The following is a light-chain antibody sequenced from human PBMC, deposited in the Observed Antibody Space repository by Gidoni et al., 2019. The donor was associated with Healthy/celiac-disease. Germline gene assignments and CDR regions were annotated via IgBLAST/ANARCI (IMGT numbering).Light chain of an antibody. Sequence: ELVMTTSPATLSVSPGERATLSCRASQSVSSNLAWYQQKPGQAPRLLIYGASTRATGIPARFSGSGSGTEFTLTISSLQSEDFAVYYCQQYNNWPPVITFGQGTRLEIK. CDR3: QQYNNWPPVIT. CDR2: GAS. J-gene: IGKJ5*01. CDR1: QSVSSN. V-gene: IGKV3-15*01.